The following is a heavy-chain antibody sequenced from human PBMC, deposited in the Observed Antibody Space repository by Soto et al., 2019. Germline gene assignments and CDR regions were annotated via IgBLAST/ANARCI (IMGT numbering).Heavy chain of an antibody. CDR3: ARAVTGGLGV. CDR2: ISRSSTGI. V-gene: IGHV3-48*02. D-gene: IGHD3-10*01. CDR1: GFTFSLYS. J-gene: IGHJ6*02. Sequence: EVQLVESGGGLVQPGGSLRLSCAASGFTFSLYSMSWVRQAPGKGLEWVSYISRSSTGIHYADSVKGRFTISRDDVTNSMHLQMISLRDGDTAVYCCARAVTGGLGVWGLGTTVSISS.